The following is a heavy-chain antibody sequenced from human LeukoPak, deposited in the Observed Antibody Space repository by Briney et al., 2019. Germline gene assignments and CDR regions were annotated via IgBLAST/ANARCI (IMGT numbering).Heavy chain of an antibody. CDR2: MNEYGSEK. J-gene: IGHJ4*02. V-gene: IGHV3-7*01. CDR1: GFTFSNYW. D-gene: IGHD2-2*01. CDR3: ARVLYCSRVNVIGS. Sequence: GGSLTLSCAASGFTFSNYWINWVRQAPGKGLEWVANMNEYGSEKYYVDSVRGRFTISRDNGENSLFLHMNSLRVEDTAVYRCARVLYCSRVNVIGSWGPGTLVSVSS.